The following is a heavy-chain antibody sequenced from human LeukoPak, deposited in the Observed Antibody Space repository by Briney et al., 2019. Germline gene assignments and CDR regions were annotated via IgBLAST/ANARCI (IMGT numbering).Heavy chain of an antibody. CDR3: AKVTDSSGYFPSDY. CDR1: GFTFSSYA. J-gene: IGHJ4*02. D-gene: IGHD3-22*01. V-gene: IGHV3-33*06. CDR2: IWYDGSNK. Sequence: PGGSLRLSCAASGFTFSSYAMHWVRQAPGKGLEWVAVIWYDGSNKYYADSVKGRSTISRDNSKNTLCLQMNSLRADDTAVYYCAKVTDSSGYFPSDYWGQGTLVTVSS.